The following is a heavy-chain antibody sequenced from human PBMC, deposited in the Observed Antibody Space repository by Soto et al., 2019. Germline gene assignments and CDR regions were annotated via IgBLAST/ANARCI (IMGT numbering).Heavy chain of an antibody. Sequence: GASVKVSCKASGGTFSSYAISWVRQAPGQGLEWMGGIIPIFGTANYAQKFQGRVTITADESTNTAYMELSSLRSEDTAVYYCARELDDSSGYPDSNWFDPWGQGTLVTVSS. CDR3: ARELDDSSGYPDSNWFDP. J-gene: IGHJ5*02. D-gene: IGHD3-22*01. CDR2: IIPIFGTA. V-gene: IGHV1-69*13. CDR1: GGTFSSYA.